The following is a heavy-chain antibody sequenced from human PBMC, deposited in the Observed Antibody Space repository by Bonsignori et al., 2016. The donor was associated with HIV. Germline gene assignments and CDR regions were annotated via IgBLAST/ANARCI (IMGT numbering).Heavy chain of an antibody. CDR1: GFTFSSYW. Sequence: GGSLRLSCAASGFTFSSYWMSWGRQAPGKGLEWVANIKQDGSEKYYVDSVKGRFTISRDNAKNSLYLQMNSLRAEDTAVYYCVITMVRGTYYYFDYWGQGTLVTVSS. V-gene: IGHV3-7*03. CDR2: IKQDGSEK. CDR3: VITMVRGTYYYFDY. D-gene: IGHD3-10*01. J-gene: IGHJ4*02.